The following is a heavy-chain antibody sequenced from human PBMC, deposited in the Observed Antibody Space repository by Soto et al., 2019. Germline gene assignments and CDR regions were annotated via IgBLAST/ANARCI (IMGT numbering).Heavy chain of an antibody. CDR2: IYYSGST. J-gene: IGHJ5*02. D-gene: IGHD2-2*01. Sequence: SGTLSLTCTVSGGSISTGNYYWSWIRQHPGKGLEWIGYIYYSGSTHYNPSLKSRVNISVDTSENQFSLKLSSVTAADTAVYYCARGLSTYCSTTNCYSAWFDPWGQGALVTVSS. CDR3: ARGLSTYCSTTNCYSAWFDP. V-gene: IGHV4-31*03. CDR1: GGSISTGNYY.